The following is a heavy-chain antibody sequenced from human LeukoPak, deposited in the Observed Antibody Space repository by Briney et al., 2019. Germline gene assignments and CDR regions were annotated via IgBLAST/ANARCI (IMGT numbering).Heavy chain of an antibody. Sequence: AGSLRLSWAASGFTFSSYGLHWLRQAPGKGLEWVAFIRYDGSNRYYADSVKGRFTISRDNSKHTLYLQMNSLRAKDTALYYCAKHPESYCGGGCYPGSWGQGTLVTVSS. CDR1: GFTFSSYG. J-gene: IGHJ5*02. D-gene: IGHD2-21*01. CDR3: AKHPESYCGGGCYPGS. CDR2: IRYDGSNR. V-gene: IGHV3-30*02.